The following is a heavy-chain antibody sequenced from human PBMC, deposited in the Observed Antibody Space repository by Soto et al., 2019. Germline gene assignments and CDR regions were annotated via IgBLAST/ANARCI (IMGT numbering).Heavy chain of an antibody. V-gene: IGHV4-39*01. Sequence: QLQLQESGPGLVKPSETLSLTCTVSGDSLSSSTYYWGWIRQPPGKGLEWIGSIHNTGSTYYNPSLKSRVTISVDTSKNQFSLKLSSVIAADTAVFYCARHSRYFDWLGGFDSWGQGTLVTVSS. CDR1: GDSLSSSTYY. CDR2: IHNTGST. CDR3: ARHSRYFDWLGGFDS. D-gene: IGHD3-9*01. J-gene: IGHJ4*02.